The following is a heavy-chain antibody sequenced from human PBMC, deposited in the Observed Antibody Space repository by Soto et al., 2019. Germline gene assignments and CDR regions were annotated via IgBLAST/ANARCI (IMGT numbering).Heavy chain of an antibody. D-gene: IGHD3-10*01. CDR2: IYNDGTT. Sequence: GGSLRLSCVASGLPVAGSYMAWVRQAPGKGLEWASVIYNDGTTYYSQSVEGRFTISRGTSKNTLYLQMDRLRDEDTAVYYCVRPLPSGQTHARDVWGQGTTVTVSS. V-gene: IGHV3-53*01. J-gene: IGHJ6*02. CDR3: VRPLPSGQTHARDV. CDR1: GLPVAGSY.